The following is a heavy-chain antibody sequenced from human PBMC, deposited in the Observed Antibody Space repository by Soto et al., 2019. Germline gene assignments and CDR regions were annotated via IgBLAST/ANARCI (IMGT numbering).Heavy chain of an antibody. CDR3: ARVPAAIGPNYYMDV. J-gene: IGHJ6*03. D-gene: IGHD2-2*01. CDR1: GGTFSSYT. CDR2: IIPILGIA. V-gene: IGHV1-69*02. Sequence: QVQLVQSGAEVKKPGSSVKVSCKASGGTFSSYTSSWVRQAPGQGLEWMGRIIPILGIANYAQKFQGRVTITADKSTSTAYMELSSLRSEDTAVYYCARVPAAIGPNYYMDVWGKGTTVTVSS.